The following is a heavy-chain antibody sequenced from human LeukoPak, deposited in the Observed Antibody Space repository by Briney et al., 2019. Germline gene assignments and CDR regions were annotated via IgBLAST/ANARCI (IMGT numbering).Heavy chain of an antibody. J-gene: IGHJ3*02. CDR1: GFTFSSYA. CDR3: ARVNKGDTRRAFDI. V-gene: IGHV3-30-3*01. Sequence: PGGSLRLSCAASGFTFSSYAMHWVRQAPGKGLEWVAVISYDGSNKYYADSVKGRFTISRDNSKNTLYLQMNSLRAEDTAVYYCARVNKGDTRRAFDIWGQGTMVTVSS. D-gene: IGHD1-26*01. CDR2: ISYDGSNK.